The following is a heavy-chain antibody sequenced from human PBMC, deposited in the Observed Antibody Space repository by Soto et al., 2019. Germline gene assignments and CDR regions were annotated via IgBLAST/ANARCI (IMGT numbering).Heavy chain of an antibody. D-gene: IGHD3-22*01. J-gene: IGHJ4*02. CDR1: GFSLSTSVVG. Sequence: QITLKESGPTLVKPTQTLTLTCTFSGFSLSTSVVGVGWIRQPPGKALEWLALIDWNDDKRYSPSLKSRLTITKDTSKNQVVLTMTNMDPVDTATYYCARGIDYYDSSGRFFDYWGQGTLVTVSS. CDR3: ARGIDYYDSSGRFFDY. V-gene: IGHV2-5*01. CDR2: IDWNDDK.